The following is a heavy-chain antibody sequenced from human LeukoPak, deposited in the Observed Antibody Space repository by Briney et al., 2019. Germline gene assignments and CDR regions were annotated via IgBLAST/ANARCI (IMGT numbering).Heavy chain of an antibody. CDR2: MNPNSGNT. J-gene: IGHJ4*02. D-gene: IGHD6-19*01. Sequence: GASVKVSCKASGYTFTSYDINWVRQATGQGLEWMGWMNPNSGNTGYAQKFQGRVTMTRNTSISTAYMELSSLRSEDTAVYYCARALIAVAGADFDYWGREPWSPSPQ. V-gene: IGHV1-8*01. CDR3: ARALIAVAGADFDY. CDR1: GYTFTSYD.